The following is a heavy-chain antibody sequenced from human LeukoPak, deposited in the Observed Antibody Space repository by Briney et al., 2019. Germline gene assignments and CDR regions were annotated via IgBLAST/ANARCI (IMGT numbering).Heavy chain of an antibody. J-gene: IGHJ4*02. Sequence: ASVKVSCKASGYTFTGYYMHWVRQAPGQRLEWMGWINPNSGGTNYAQKFQGRVTMTRDTSISTAYMELSRLRSDDTAVYYCARAGRYCSSTSCSLPDYWGQGTLVTVSS. V-gene: IGHV1-2*02. CDR2: INPNSGGT. CDR3: ARAGRYCSSTSCSLPDY. D-gene: IGHD2-2*01. CDR1: GYTFTGYY.